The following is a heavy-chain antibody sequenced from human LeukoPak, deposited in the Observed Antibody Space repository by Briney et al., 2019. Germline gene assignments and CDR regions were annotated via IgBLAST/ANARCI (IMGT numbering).Heavy chain of an antibody. CDR1: GFTFSSYA. D-gene: IGHD6-13*01. V-gene: IGHV3-23*01. J-gene: IGHJ5*02. CDR3: AKDRFGIAAAGTNWFDP. CDR2: ISGSGGST. Sequence: PGRSLRPSCAASGFTFSSYAMHWVRRAPGKGLEWVSAISGSGGSTYYADSVKGRFTISRDNSKNTLYLQMNSLRAEDTAVYYCAKDRFGIAAAGTNWFDPWGQGTLVTVSS.